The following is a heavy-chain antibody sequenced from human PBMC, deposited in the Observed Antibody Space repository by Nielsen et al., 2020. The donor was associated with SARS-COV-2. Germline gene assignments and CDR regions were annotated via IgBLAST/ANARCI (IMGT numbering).Heavy chain of an antibody. CDR1: GYTFTAYA. CDR2: INSDSGNT. CDR3: ARSRGCNATSCFFDY. J-gene: IGHJ4*02. V-gene: IGHV1-3*04. Sequence: ASVKVSCKASGYTFTAYAIHWVRQDPGQRLEWMGWINSDSGNTKYSQKFRGRVTITRDTSASTAYMGLSGLSSEDTAVYYCARSRGCNATSCFFDYWGQGALVTVSS. D-gene: IGHD2/OR15-2a*01.